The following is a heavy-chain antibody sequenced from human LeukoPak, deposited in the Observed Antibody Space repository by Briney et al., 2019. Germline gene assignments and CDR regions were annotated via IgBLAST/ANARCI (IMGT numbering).Heavy chain of an antibody. CDR1: GFTFSSYG. J-gene: IGHJ4*02. D-gene: IGHD3-10*01. V-gene: IGHV3-30*02. CDR3: AKDPAIGGQLPFLY. Sequence: GGSLRLSCAASGFTFSSYGMHWVRQAPGKGLEWVAFIRYDGSNKYYADSVKGRFTTSRDNSKNTLYLQMNSLRAEDTAVYYCAKDPAIGGQLPFLYWGQGTLVTVSS. CDR2: IRYDGSNK.